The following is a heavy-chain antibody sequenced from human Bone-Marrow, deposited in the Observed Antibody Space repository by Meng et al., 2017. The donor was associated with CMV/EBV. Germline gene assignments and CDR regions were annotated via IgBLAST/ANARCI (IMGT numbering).Heavy chain of an antibody. CDR3: ARLDGGYYYYYYGMDV. CDR2: INSDGSST. Sequence: GSLKISCAASGFTFSSYWMHWVRQAPGKGLVWVSRINSDGSSTSYADSVKGRFTISRDNAKNTLYLQMNSLRAEDTAVYYCARLDGGYYYYYYGMDVWGQGTTVTVSS. V-gene: IGHV3-74*01. CDR1: GFTFSSYW. J-gene: IGHJ6*02. D-gene: IGHD3-16*01.